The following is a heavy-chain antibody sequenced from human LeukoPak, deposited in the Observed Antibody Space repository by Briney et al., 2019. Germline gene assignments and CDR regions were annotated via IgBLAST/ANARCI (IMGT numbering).Heavy chain of an antibody. J-gene: IGHJ4*02. D-gene: IGHD5-12*01. CDR2: IASDGRND. Sequence: GGSLRLSCAASGFTFSSYGMHWVRQSPGKGLEWVAVIASDGRNDYYADSVKGRFTISRDNSKNTLYLQMNSLRAEDTAVYYCAKDLLLDIVTTTPDYWGQGTLVTVSS. CDR1: GFTFSSYG. CDR3: AKDLLLDIVTTTPDY. V-gene: IGHV3-30*18.